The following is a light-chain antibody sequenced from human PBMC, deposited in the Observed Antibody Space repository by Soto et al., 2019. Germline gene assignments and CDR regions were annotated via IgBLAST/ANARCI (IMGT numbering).Light chain of an antibody. CDR2: EVS. V-gene: IGKV2D-29*02. CDR3: MQSTQLPPT. J-gene: IGKJ5*01. CDR1: QILLHITGETF. Sequence: DVVMTQTPLSLSVTPGQPASISCRSRQILLHITGETFLFWYLQKPGQSPQLLIYEVSTRVSGVPDRFSGSGSGTDFTLEISRVETDDVGIYYCMQSTQLPPTFGQGTRLEIK.